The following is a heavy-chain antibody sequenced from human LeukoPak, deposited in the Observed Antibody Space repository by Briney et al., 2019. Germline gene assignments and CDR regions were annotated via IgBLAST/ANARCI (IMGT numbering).Heavy chain of an antibody. Sequence: SVKVSCKASGGTFSSYAISWVRQAPGQGLEWMGGIIPIFGTANYAQKFQGRVTITADESTSTAYMELSSLRSEDTAVYYCAREGGDIVVVPAAIPPGVCYSYYMDVWGKGTTVTVSS. D-gene: IGHD2-2*02. J-gene: IGHJ6*03. CDR1: GGTFSSYA. CDR2: IIPIFGTA. CDR3: AREGGDIVVVPAAIPPGVCYSYYMDV. V-gene: IGHV1-69*13.